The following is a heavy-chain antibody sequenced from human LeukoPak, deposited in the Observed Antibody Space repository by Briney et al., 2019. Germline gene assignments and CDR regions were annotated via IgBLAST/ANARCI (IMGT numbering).Heavy chain of an antibody. V-gene: IGHV4-39*01. CDR2: IYYSGTT. Sequence: SETLSLTCTVSGGSISSSSYYWGWIRQPPEKGLEWIGTIYYSGTTYYNPSLKSRVTISVDTSKNQFSLKLSSVTAADTAVYYRARHPIKYCSGGSCYGEDWFDPWGQGTLVTVSS. CDR1: GGSISSSSYY. J-gene: IGHJ5*02. CDR3: ARHPIKYCSGGSCYGEDWFDP. D-gene: IGHD2-15*01.